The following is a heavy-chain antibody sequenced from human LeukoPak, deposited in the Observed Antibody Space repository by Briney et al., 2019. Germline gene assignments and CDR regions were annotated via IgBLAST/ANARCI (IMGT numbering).Heavy chain of an antibody. J-gene: IGHJ4*02. CDR1: GFTFSSYG. CDR3: ARDRIGKYSIDY. D-gene: IGHD2-15*01. Sequence: PGGSLRLSCAASGFTFSSYGMHWVRQAPGKGLEWVAFISDNGRRTYYLESVEGLFTISRDDSKNTLYLQMNSLRVEDTAVYYCARDRIGKYSIDYWGQGTLVTVSS. CDR2: ISDNGRRT. V-gene: IGHV3-33*08.